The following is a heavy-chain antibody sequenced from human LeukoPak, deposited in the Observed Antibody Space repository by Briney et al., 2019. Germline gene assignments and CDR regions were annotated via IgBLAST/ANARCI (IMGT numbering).Heavy chain of an antibody. CDR3: AREVDTAMVSFDY. J-gene: IGHJ4*02. D-gene: IGHD5-18*01. CDR1: GYTFTSYG. Sequence: GASVKVSCKASGYTFTSYGISWVRQAPGQGLEWMGWISAYNGNTNYAQKFQGRVTMTRDTSISTAYMELSRLRSDDTAVYYCAREVDTAMVSFDYWGQGTLVTVSS. V-gene: IGHV1-18*01. CDR2: ISAYNGNT.